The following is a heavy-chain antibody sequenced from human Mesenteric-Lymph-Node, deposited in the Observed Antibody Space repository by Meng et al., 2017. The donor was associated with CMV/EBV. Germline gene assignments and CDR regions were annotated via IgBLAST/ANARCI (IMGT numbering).Heavy chain of an antibody. J-gene: IGHJ4*02. Sequence: SGFPFGSYHMNWIRQAPGKGPEWISSISQTSQYKYYADSAQGRFTISRDNAKNSLYLQMNDLRAEDTAVYYCARDGSTLDSGSYFYWGQGTLVTVSS. D-gene: IGHD3-10*01. CDR1: GFPFGSYH. CDR2: ISQTSQYK. CDR3: ARDGSTLDSGSYFY. V-gene: IGHV3-21*01.